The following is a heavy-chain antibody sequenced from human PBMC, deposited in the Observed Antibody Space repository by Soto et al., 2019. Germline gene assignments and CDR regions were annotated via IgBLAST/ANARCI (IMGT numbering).Heavy chain of an antibody. D-gene: IGHD2-2*01. CDR1: GFTFSSYA. J-gene: IGHJ6*02. Sequence: GGSLRLSCAASGFTFSSYAMHWVRQAPGKGLEYVSAISSNGGSTYYANSVKGRFTISRDNSKNTLYLQMGSLRAEDMAVYYCARVSRYQLLYYYYGMDVWGQGTTVTVSS. V-gene: IGHV3-64*01. CDR3: ARVSRYQLLYYYYGMDV. CDR2: ISSNGGST.